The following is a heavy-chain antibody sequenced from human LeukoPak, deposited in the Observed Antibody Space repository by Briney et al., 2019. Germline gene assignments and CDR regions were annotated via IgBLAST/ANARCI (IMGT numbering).Heavy chain of an antibody. Sequence: GGSLRLSCAASGFTFSSYAMSWVRQAPGKGLEWVSAISGSDGSTYYADSVKGRFTISRDNSKNTLYLQMNSLRAEATAVYYCAKGDFWSGYYLGNMDVWGKGTTVTVSS. CDR3: AKGDFWSGYYLGNMDV. CDR2: ISGSDGST. CDR1: GFTFSSYA. V-gene: IGHV3-23*01. J-gene: IGHJ6*03. D-gene: IGHD3-3*01.